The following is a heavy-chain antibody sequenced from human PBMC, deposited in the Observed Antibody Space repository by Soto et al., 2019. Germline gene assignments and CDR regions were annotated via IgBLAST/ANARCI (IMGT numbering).Heavy chain of an antibody. V-gene: IGHV4-59*08. CDR1: GGSISSYY. Sequence: SETLSLTCTVSGGSISSYYWSWIRQPPGKGLEWIGYIYYSGSTNYNPSLKSRVTISVDASKNQFSLKLSSVTAADTAVYYCARGYCSGGTCYSRFFDYWGQGTLVTVSS. CDR2: IYYSGST. CDR3: ARGYCSGGTCYSRFFDY. D-gene: IGHD2-15*01. J-gene: IGHJ4*02.